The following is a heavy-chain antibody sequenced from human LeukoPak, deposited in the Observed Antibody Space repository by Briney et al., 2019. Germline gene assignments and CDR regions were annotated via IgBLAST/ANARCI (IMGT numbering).Heavy chain of an antibody. V-gene: IGHV4-38-2*02. CDR1: GYSISSGYY. CDR3: LYYYYYMDV. J-gene: IGHJ6*03. Sequence: SETLSLTCSVSGYSISSGYYWGWVRQAPGKGLEWIGSIDRSGTTNYNPSLKSRVTISVDTSKNQFSLKLTSCARISWDEEQLLYYYYYMDVWGKGTTLTVSS. D-gene: IGHD1-26*01. CDR2: IDRSGTT.